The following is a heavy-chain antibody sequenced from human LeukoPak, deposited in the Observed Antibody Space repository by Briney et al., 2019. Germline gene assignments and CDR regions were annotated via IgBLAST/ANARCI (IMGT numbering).Heavy chain of an antibody. CDR1: GGSFSGYY. CDR3: ARGHLTGRGYFDY. CDR2: INHSGST. Sequence: SETLSLTCAVYGGSFSGYYWSWIRQPPGKGLEWIGEINHSGSTNYNPSLKSRVTISVDTSKNQFSLKLSSVTAADTAVYYCARGHLTGRGYFDYWGQGTLATVSS. J-gene: IGHJ4*02. V-gene: IGHV4-34*01. D-gene: IGHD1-20*01.